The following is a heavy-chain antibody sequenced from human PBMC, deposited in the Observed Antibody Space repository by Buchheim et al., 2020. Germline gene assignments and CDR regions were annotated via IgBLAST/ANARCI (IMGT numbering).Heavy chain of an antibody. J-gene: IGHJ6*02. CDR2: ISYDGSNK. D-gene: IGHD4-17*01. CDR1: GFTFSSYA. CDR3: ARAGDIEGYGDYDYDYGSDD. Sequence: QVQLVESGGGVVQPGRSLRLSCAASGFTFSSYAMHWVRQAPGKGLEWVSVISYDGSNKCYADSVKGRFTISRDNSKNTLYLQRNSLRAEETAVEYCARAGDIEGYGDYDYDYGSDDWGQGTT. V-gene: IGHV3-30*04.